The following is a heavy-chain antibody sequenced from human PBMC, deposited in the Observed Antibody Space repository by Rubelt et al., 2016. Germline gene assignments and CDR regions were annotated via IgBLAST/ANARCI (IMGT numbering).Heavy chain of an antibody. V-gene: IGHV3-33*01. Sequence: RNYGMHWVRQAQGKGLEWVALIYYDGSNKYCADSVKGRFTISRDNSKNTLYLQMNSLRAEDTAVYYCAGVRSGSYGYWYFDLWGRGTLVTVSS. CDR3: AGVRSGSYGYWYFDL. CDR1: RNYG. J-gene: IGHJ2*01. CDR2: IYYDGSNK. D-gene: IGHD1-26*01.